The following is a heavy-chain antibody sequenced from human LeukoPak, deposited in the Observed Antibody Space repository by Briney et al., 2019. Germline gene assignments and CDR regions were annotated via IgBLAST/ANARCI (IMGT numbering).Heavy chain of an antibody. CDR2: IIPIFGTA. CDR1: GGTFSSYA. D-gene: IGHD6-13*01. J-gene: IGHJ1*01. V-gene: IGHV1-69*01. Sequence: SVKVSCKASGGTFSSYAISWVRQAPGQGLEGMGGIIPIFGTANYAQKFQGRVTITADESTSTAYMELSSLRSEDTAVYYCANKRGSSPAVFEFQHWGQGTLVTVSS. CDR3: ANKRGSSPAVFEFQH.